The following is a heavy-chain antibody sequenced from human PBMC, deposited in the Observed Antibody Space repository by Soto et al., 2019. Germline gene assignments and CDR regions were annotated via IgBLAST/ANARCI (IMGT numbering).Heavy chain of an antibody. D-gene: IGHD5-12*01. V-gene: IGHV4-30-4*01. Sequence: PSETLSLTCSVSGASVAGGSYYWSWVRQPPGKGLEWIGYIPSRGRPFYNPSLTSRGTISADTSENQLSLQLTSVTAADTAVYYCARDTYSGYDFGLWGQGTLVTVS. CDR3: ARDTYSGYDFGL. CDR2: IPSRGRP. CDR1: GASVAGGSYY. J-gene: IGHJ5*02.